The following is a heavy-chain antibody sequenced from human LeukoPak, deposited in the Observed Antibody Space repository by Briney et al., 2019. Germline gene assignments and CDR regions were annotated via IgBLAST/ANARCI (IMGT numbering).Heavy chain of an antibody. CDR1: GGFISSYY. J-gene: IGHJ3*02. CDR3: ARGGNMGYCSGGSCYSRAFDI. V-gene: IGHV4-59*01. D-gene: IGHD2-15*01. Sequence: SETLSLTCTVSGGFISSYYWSWIRQPPGKGLEWIGYVYDSGSTNYNPSLKSRVTISVDTSKNQFSLKLSSVTAADTAVYYCARGGNMGYCSGGSCYSRAFDIWGQGTMVTVSS. CDR2: VYDSGST.